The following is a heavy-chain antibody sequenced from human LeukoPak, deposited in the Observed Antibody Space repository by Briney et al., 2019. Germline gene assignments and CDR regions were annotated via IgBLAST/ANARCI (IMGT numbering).Heavy chain of an antibody. CDR3: AKDGEDYGGNSELSDAFDI. J-gene: IGHJ3*02. CDR1: GFTFSNFA. CDR2: ISGSGGST. Sequence: PGGSLRLSCAASGFTFSNFAMTWVRQAPGKGLEWVSAISGSGGSTYYADSVKGRFTISRDNSKNTLYLQMNSLRAEDTAVYYCAKDGEDYGGNSELSDAFDIWGQGTMVTVSS. V-gene: IGHV3-23*01. D-gene: IGHD4-23*01.